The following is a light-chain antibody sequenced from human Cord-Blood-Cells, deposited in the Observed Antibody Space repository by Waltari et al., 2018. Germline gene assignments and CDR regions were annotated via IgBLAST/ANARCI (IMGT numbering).Light chain of an antibody. CDR2: EVS. CDR1: SSDAGGYNY. CDR3: SSYTSSSTRV. J-gene: IGLJ1*01. Sequence: QSALTQPASMYGSPGQSITISCTGTSSDAGGYNYVSWYQQHPGKAPKLMIYEVSNRPSGVSNRFSGSKSGNTASLTISGLQAEDEADYYCSSYTSSSTRVFGTGTKVTVL. V-gene: IGLV2-14*01.